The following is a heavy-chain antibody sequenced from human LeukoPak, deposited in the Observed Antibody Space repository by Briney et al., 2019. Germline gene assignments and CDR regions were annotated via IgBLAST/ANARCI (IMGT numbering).Heavy chain of an antibody. Sequence: GGSLRLSXAASGFTFSSYAMSWVRQAPGKGLEWVSAISGSGGSTYYADSVKGRFTISRDNSKNTLYLQMNSLRAEDTAVYYCAKDQWELGAFDIWGQGTMVTVSS. D-gene: IGHD1-26*01. CDR1: GFTFSSYA. CDR2: ISGSGGST. CDR3: AKDQWELGAFDI. V-gene: IGHV3-23*01. J-gene: IGHJ3*02.